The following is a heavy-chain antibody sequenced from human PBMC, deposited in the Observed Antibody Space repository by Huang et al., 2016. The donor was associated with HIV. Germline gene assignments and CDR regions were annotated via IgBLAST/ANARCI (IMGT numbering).Heavy chain of an antibody. CDR1: GFIFSSYG. Sequence: QVQLVESGGGVVQPGGSLRLSCAASGFIFSSYGIHWVRQAPGKGLECVAVISFDGNNKYYADSVKGRFTISRDNSEDTLYLQMNSLRADDTAIYYCARVLYGDFALGDAFDVWGQGTMVTVSS. CDR2: ISFDGNNK. D-gene: IGHD2-21*02. J-gene: IGHJ3*01. CDR3: ARVLYGDFALGDAFDV. V-gene: IGHV3-30-3*01.